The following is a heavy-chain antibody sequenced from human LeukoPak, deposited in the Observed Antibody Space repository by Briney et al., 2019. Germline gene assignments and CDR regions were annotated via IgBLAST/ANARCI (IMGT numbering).Heavy chain of an antibody. CDR3: AKGTQRGNSGWGYFIDY. J-gene: IGHJ4*02. V-gene: IGHV3-9*01. CDR2: INWNSGSI. Sequence: GGSLRLSCEASGFKFDEFVMHWVRQAPGKGLEWVSGINWNSGSIDYADSVKGRFTISRDNAKNFLYVQMNNLRAEDTALYYCAKGTQRGNSGWGYFIDYWGQGTLVTVSS. CDR1: GFKFDEFV. D-gene: IGHD3-10*01.